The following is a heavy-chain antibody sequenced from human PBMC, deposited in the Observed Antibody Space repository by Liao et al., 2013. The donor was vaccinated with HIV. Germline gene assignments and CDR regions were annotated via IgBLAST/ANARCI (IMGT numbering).Heavy chain of an antibody. Sequence: QVQLQESGSGLVKPSETLSLTCIVSGGSISSYYWSWIRQPPGKGLEWIGYIYYSGSTNYNPSLKSRVTISVDTSKNQFSLKLSSVTAADTAVYYCARGIVGAKGRSFDIWGQGTMVTVSS. CDR1: GGSISSYY. CDR2: IYYSGST. J-gene: IGHJ3*02. CDR3: ARGIVGAKGRSFDI. D-gene: IGHD1-26*01. V-gene: IGHV4-59*01.